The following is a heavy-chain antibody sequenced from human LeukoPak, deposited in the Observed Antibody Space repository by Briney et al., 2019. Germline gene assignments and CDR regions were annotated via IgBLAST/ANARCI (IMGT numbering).Heavy chain of an antibody. CDR2: ISSSGSGGNT. CDR1: GVTLSSYA. CDR3: ARAGSFWHYVY. Sequence: HPGGSLRLSCAASGVTLSSYAMSWARQAPGKGLEWVSGISSSGSGGNTYYADSVKGRFTISRDSSKNTLFLQMNGLRVEDTAVYYCARAGSFWHYVYWGQGTLVTVSS. V-gene: IGHV3-23*01. J-gene: IGHJ4*02. D-gene: IGHD1-7*01.